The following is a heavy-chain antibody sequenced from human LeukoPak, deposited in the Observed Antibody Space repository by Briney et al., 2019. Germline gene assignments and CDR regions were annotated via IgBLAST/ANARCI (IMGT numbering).Heavy chain of an antibody. D-gene: IGHD6-13*01. J-gene: IGHJ4*02. CDR2: ISGSGGST. V-gene: IGHV3-23*01. CDR3: AKGGGVYKSAADRRIDY. Sequence: GGSLRLSCAASGFTFSSYAMIWVRQAPEKGLEWVSAISGSGGSTYYADSVKGRFTISRDSSKNTLYLQMNSLRAEDTAVFYCAKGGGVYKSAADRRIDYWGQGTLVTVSS. CDR1: GFTFSSYA.